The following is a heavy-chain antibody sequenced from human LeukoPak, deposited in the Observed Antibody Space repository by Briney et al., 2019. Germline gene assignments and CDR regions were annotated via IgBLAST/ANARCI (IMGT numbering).Heavy chain of an antibody. Sequence: GESLKICCKCSGYSFTTYLIGWVRQMPGKGLEWMGIIYPGDSDTRYSPSFQGQVTISADKSINTAYLQWSSLKASDTAMYYCARLSYGSGSFDYYWRQGILVTVSS. J-gene: IGHJ4*02. CDR3: ARLSYGSGSFDYY. CDR2: IYPGDSDT. CDR1: GYSFTTYL. D-gene: IGHD3-10*01. V-gene: IGHV5-51*01.